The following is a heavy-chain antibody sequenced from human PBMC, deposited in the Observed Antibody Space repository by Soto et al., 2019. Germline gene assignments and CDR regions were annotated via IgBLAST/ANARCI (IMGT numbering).Heavy chain of an antibody. CDR1: GGSFSGYY. J-gene: IGHJ5*02. Sequence: SETLSLTCAVYGGSFSGYYWSWIRQPPGKGLEWIGEINHSGSTNYNPSLKSRVTISVDTSKNQFSLKLSSVTAADTAVYYCARGSGSYYGNWFDPWGQGTMVTVYS. V-gene: IGHV4-34*01. CDR2: INHSGST. CDR3: ARGSGSYYGNWFDP. D-gene: IGHD1-26*01.